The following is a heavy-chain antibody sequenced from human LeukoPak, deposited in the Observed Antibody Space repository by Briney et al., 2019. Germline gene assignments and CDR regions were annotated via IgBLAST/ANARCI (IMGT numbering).Heavy chain of an antibody. J-gene: IGHJ4*02. CDR3: ARGDYGSGSYADY. CDR2: INSDGSST. V-gene: IGHV3-74*01. D-gene: IGHD3-10*01. CDR1: GFTFSSYW. Sequence: GGSLRLSCAASGFTFSSYWMYWVRQAPGKGLVWVSRINSDGSSTSYADSVKGRFTTSRDNAKNTLYLQMNSLRAEDTAVYYCARGDYGSGSYADYWGQGTLVTVST.